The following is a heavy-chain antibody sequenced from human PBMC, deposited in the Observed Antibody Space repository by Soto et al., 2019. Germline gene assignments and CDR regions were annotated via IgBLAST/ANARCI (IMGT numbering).Heavy chain of an antibody. D-gene: IGHD6-6*01. Sequence: EVQLVESGGGLVQPGRSLRLSCAASGFTFDDYAMHWVRQAPGKGLEWVSGISWNSGSIGYADSVKGRFTISRDNAKNSLYLQMNSLRAEDTALYYCAKAHYEYSSLGDAFDIWGQGTMVTVSS. CDR1: GFTFDDYA. CDR3: AKAHYEYSSLGDAFDI. J-gene: IGHJ3*02. CDR2: ISWNSGSI. V-gene: IGHV3-9*01.